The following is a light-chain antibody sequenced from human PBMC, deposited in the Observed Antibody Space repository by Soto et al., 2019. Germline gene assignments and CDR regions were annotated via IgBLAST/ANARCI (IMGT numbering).Light chain of an antibody. CDR2: DAA. CDR3: QQYGRSPYT. CDR1: QSVSSGY. V-gene: IGKV3-20*01. Sequence: EIVLTQSPGTLSLSPGERATLSCRASQSVSSGYLAWYQQKPGQAPRLLIHDAANRAIGIPDRFSGSGSGTDFTLTISRLEPEDFAVYYCQQYGRSPYTFGQWTKLEIK. J-gene: IGKJ2*01.